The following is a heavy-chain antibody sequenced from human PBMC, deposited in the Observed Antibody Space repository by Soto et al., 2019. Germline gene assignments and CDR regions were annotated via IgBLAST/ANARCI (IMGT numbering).Heavy chain of an antibody. CDR2: IYYNGKT. Sequence: SETLSLTCAVSGGSFNANYWTWVRQSPGKGLEWIGEIYYNGKTNYSPSLKSRITISVDTSKNQFSLNLYSVTVADTAVYYCASARWDYWGQGTLVTVSS. V-gene: IGHV4-34*01. CDR3: ASARWDY. CDR1: GGSFNANY. J-gene: IGHJ4*02.